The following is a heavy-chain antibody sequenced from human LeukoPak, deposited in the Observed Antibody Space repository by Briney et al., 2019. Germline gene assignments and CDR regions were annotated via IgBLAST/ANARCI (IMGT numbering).Heavy chain of an antibody. V-gene: IGHV3-21*01. CDR2: ISSSSSYI. J-gene: IGHJ4*02. CDR3: ARVGGYDGVYYFDY. CDR1: GFTFSSYG. Sequence: GGSLRLSCAASGFTFSSYGMNWVRQAPGKGLEWVSSISSSSSYIYYADSVKGRFTISRDNAKNSLYLQMNSLRAEDTAVYYCARVGGYDGVYYFDYWGQGTLVTVSS. D-gene: IGHD5-12*01.